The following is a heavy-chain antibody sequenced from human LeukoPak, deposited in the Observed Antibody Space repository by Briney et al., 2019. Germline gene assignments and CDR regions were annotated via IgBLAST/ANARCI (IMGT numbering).Heavy chain of an antibody. CDR1: GYTFTGYY. D-gene: IGHD3-10*01. J-gene: IGHJ4*02. Sequence: SCKASGYTFTGYYMHWVRQAPGKGLEWVAVISYDGSNKYYADSVKGRFTISRDNSKNTLYLQMNSLRAEDTAVYYCARDGEWKPSTGYYFDYWGQGTLVTVSS. CDR2: ISYDGSNK. CDR3: ARDGEWKPSTGYYFDY. V-gene: IGHV3-30-3*01.